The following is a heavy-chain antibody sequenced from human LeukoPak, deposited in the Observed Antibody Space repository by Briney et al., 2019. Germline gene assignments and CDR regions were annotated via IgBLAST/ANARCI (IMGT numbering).Heavy chain of an antibody. V-gene: IGHV1-2*02. CDR1: GYTFTGYY. CDR2: INPNSGGT. D-gene: IGHD2-2*01. Sequence: GSVTVSCKASGYTFTGYYMHWVRQAPGQGLEWMGWINPNSGGTNYAQKFQGRVTMTRDTSISTAYMELSRLRSDDTAVYYCARAKFHCSSTSCYSFYGMDVWGQGTTVTVSS. J-gene: IGHJ6*02. CDR3: ARAKFHCSSTSCYSFYGMDV.